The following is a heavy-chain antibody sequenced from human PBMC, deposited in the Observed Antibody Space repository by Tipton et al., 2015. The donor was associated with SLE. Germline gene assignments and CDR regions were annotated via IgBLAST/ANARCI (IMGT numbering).Heavy chain of an antibody. Sequence: QSGAEVKKPGASVKVSCKASGYTFTSYGISWVRQAPGQGLEWMGWISAYNGNTNYAQKLQGRVTMTTDTSTSTAYMELRSLRSDDTAVYYCARAQWAVYDFWSGYSPDYWGQGTLVTVSS. CDR1: GYTFTSYG. CDR3: ARAQWAVYDFWSGYSPDY. V-gene: IGHV1-18*01. CDR2: ISAYNGNT. D-gene: IGHD3-3*01. J-gene: IGHJ4*02.